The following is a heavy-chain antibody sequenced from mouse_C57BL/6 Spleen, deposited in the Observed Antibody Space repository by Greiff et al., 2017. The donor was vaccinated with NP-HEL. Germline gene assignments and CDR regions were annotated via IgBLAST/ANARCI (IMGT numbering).Heavy chain of an antibody. CDR1: GFTFSDYG. CDR3: ARRITTVVAMDY. V-gene: IGHV5-17*01. J-gene: IGHJ4*01. D-gene: IGHD1-1*01. Sequence: EVKLVESGGGLVKPGGSLKLSCAASGFTFSDYGMHWVRQAPEKGLEWVAYISSGSSTIYYADTVKGRFTISRDNAKNTLFLQMTSLRSEDTAMYYCARRITTVVAMDYWGQGTSVTVSS. CDR2: ISSGSSTI.